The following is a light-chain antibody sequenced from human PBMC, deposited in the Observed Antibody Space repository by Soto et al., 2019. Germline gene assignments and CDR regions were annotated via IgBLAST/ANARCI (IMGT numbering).Light chain of an antibody. CDR3: LSYTTTSTWV. CDR1: SSDVAAYNF. CDR2: DVA. Sequence: QSVLTQPASVSGSPGQSITISCTGTSSDVAAYNFVSWYQQHPGKAPKLMIYDVANRPSGVSSRFSGSKSGNTASLTISGLQAEDEATYYCLSYTTTSTWVFGVGTKVTVL. J-gene: IGLJ3*02. V-gene: IGLV2-14*01.